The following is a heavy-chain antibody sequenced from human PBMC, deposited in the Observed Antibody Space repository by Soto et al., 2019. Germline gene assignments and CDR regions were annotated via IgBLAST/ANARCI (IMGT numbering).Heavy chain of an antibody. V-gene: IGHV3-20*04. Sequence: GGSLRLSCAASGFTFRSYSMNWVRQAPGKGLGWVSCIHWNGGSTGYADSVKGRFTISRDNAKNSLYLQMNSLRAEDTAVYYCARDTLSGIDYWGQGTLVTVSS. J-gene: IGHJ4*02. CDR3: ARDTLSGIDY. CDR1: GFTFRSYS. CDR2: IHWNGGST.